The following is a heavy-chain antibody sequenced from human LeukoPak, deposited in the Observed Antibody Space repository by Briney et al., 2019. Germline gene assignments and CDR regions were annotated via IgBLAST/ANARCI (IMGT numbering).Heavy chain of an antibody. D-gene: IGHD5-18*01. CDR2: ISWNSGSI. CDR3: AKAYSYGYDWFDP. J-gene: IGHJ5*02. V-gene: IGHV3-9*01. CDR1: GFTFDDYA. Sequence: GGSLRLSCAASGFTFDDYAMHWVRQAPGKGLEWVSGISWNSGSIGYADSVKGRFTISRDNAKNSLYLQMNSLRAEDTALYYCAKAYSYGYDWFDPWGQGTLVTVSS.